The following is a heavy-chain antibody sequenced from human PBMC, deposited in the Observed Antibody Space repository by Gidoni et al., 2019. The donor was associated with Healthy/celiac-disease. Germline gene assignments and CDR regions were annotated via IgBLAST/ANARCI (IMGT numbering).Heavy chain of an antibody. D-gene: IGHD6-19*01. CDR3: ARDRDSSGFFDY. CDR2: ISYDGSNK. CDR1: GFPFSSYA. J-gene: IGHJ4*02. V-gene: IGHV3-30-3*01. Sequence: QVQLVESGGGVVQPGRSLRLSCAASGFPFSSYAMHWVRQAPGKGLEWVAVISYDGSNKYYADSVKGRFTISRDNSKNTLYLQMNSLRAEDTAVYYCARDRDSSGFFDYWGQGTLVTVSS.